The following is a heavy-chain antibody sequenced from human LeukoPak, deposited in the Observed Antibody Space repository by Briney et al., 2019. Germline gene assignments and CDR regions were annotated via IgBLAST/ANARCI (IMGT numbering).Heavy chain of an antibody. CDR2: IYYSGST. V-gene: IGHV4-39*01. D-gene: IGHD1-26*01. CDR3: ARHRASGGATGFDY. CDR1: GGSRSNSGYY. Sequence: SETLPLTCTVSGGSRSNSGYYWGWIRQPPGKGLDWIESIYYSGSTYYNPSLKSRVTISVDTSKTQFSLKLNSVTAADTAVYYCARHRASGGATGFDYWGQGTLVTVSS. J-gene: IGHJ4*02.